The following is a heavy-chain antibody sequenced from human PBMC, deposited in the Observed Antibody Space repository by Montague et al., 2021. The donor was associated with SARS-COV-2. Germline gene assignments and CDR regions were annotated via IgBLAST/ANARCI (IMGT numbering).Heavy chain of an antibody. CDR3: ARGFCSSTNCDGWDFDL. CDR2: IYSDGSST. Sequence: SLRLSCAASEFTFSSYWMHWVRQAPGKGLVWVSRIYSDGSSTSYADSVKGRFTISRDNAKNTLYLQMNSLRAEDTAVYYCARGFCSSTNCDGWDFDLWGRGTLVTVSS. V-gene: IGHV3-74*01. J-gene: IGHJ2*01. D-gene: IGHD2-2*01. CDR1: EFTFSSYW.